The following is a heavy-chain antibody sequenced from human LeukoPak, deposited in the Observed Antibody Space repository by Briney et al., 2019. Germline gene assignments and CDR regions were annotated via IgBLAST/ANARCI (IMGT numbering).Heavy chain of an antibody. J-gene: IGHJ3*01. V-gene: IGHV4-39*01. D-gene: IGHD5-24*01. Sequence: SETLSLTCTVSGGPITSSAYYWVWVRQSPGRGLGWLGSIYNNGDTYYNPSFESRVTIAIETSKNQFSLKMTSVTAADAAAYYCTSRGFRLPLDAFDVWGQGTRVAVSS. CDR2: IYNNGDT. CDR3: TSRGFRLPLDAFDV. CDR1: GGPITSSAYY.